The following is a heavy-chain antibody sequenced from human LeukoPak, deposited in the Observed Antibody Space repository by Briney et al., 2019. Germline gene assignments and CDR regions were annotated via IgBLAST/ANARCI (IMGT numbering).Heavy chain of an antibody. CDR3: ARDNGASGWSHQSFDY. D-gene: IGHD6-19*01. CDR2: INYGGTT. J-gene: IGHJ4*02. Sequence: PSETLSLTCTVSGGSISSSTFYWGWIRQSPEKGLEWIGSINYGGTTYYNPSLKSRVTIFVDTSKNQFSLKLSSVTAADTAVYYCARDNGASGWSHQSFDYWGQGTLVTVSS. CDR1: GGSISSSTFY. V-gene: IGHV4-39*07.